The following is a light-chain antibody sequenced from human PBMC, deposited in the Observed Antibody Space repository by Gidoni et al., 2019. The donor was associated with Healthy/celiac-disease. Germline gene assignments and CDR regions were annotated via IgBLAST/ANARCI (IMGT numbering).Light chain of an antibody. Sequence: QSALTQPASVSGSPGQSITISCTGTSSDVGGYNYVSWYQQHPGKAPKLMIYEVSNRPSGVCNRFSGSKSGNTASLTISGLQAEDEADYYCSSYTSSSSVFGRGTKLTVL. V-gene: IGLV2-14*01. CDR1: SSDVGGYNY. CDR2: EVS. J-gene: IGLJ2*01. CDR3: SSYTSSSSV.